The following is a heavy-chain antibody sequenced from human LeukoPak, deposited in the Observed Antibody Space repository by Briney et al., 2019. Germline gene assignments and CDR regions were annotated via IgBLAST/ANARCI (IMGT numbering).Heavy chain of an antibody. J-gene: IGHJ6*02. V-gene: IGHV3-74*01. CDR2: INSDGSST. CDR1: GFTFSSYW. Sequence: PGGSLRLSCAASGFTFSSYWMHWVRQAPGKGLVWVSRINSDGSSTSYADSVKGRFTISRGNAKNTLYLQMNSLRAEDTAVYYCARETRYYGMDVWGQGTTVTVSS. CDR3: ARETRYYGMDV.